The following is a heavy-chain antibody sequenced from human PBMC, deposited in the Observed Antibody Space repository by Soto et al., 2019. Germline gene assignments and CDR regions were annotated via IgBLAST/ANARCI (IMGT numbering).Heavy chain of an antibody. J-gene: IGHJ4*02. V-gene: IGHV4-34*01. CDR3: ARGSDMYYYGSGSYYNVAYFDY. CDR2: INHSGST. Sequence: PSETLSLTCAVYGGPFSGYYWSWIRQPPGKGLEWIGEINHSGSTNYNPSLKSRVTISVDTSKNQFSLKLSSVTAADTAVYYCARGSDMYYYGSGSYYNVAYFDYWGQGTLVTVSS. D-gene: IGHD3-10*01. CDR1: GGPFSGYY.